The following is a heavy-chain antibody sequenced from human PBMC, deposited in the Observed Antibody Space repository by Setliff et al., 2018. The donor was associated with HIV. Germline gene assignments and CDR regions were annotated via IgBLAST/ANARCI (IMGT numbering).Heavy chain of an antibody. CDR3: ARGDNYYYDSGAFKSGLDAFDI. J-gene: IGHJ3*02. CDR1: GGSISGSSYY. Sequence: SETLSLTCTVSGGSISGSSYYWGWIRMPPGKGLEWIGYIYYSGSTDYNPSLKSRVTISVDTSKNQFSLKLSSVTAADTAVYYCARGDNYYYDSGAFKSGLDAFDIWGQGTMVTVSS. CDR2: IYYSGST. V-gene: IGHV4-61*05. D-gene: IGHD3-22*01.